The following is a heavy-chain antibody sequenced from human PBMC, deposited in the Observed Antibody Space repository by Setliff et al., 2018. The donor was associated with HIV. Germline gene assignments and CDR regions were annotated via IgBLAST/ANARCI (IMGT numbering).Heavy chain of an antibody. D-gene: IGHD6-6*01. J-gene: IGHJ4*02. CDR2: IYSGGST. CDR3: ASSAEYSNSPLPDY. Sequence: LRLSCAASGFTVSSNYMNWVRQAPGKGLEWVSLIYSGGSTYYADFVKGRFAISRDNSKNTVYLQMSSLRAEDTAVYYCASSAEYSNSPLPDYWGQGSLVTVSS. CDR1: GFTVSSNY. V-gene: IGHV3-53*01.